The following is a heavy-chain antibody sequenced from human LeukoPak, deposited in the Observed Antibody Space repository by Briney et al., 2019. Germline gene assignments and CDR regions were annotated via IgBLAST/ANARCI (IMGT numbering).Heavy chain of an antibody. CDR3: AKEVIGYCSSTSCQGFDY. CDR1: GFTFSSYS. D-gene: IGHD2-2*01. Sequence: GGSLRLSCAASGFTFSSYSMNWVRQAPGKGLEWVSYISSSSSTIYYADSVKGRFTISRDNSKNTLYLQMNSLRAEDTAVYYCAKEVIGYCSSTSCQGFDYWGQGTLVTVSS. J-gene: IGHJ4*02. V-gene: IGHV3-48*01. CDR2: ISSSSSTI.